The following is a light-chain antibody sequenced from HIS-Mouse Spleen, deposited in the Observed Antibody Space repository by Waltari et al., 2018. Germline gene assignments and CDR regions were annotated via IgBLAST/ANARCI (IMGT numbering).Light chain of an antibody. Sequence: SYVLTHPPSVSVAPGKTAMITCGGNNIGSKSVHWYQQKPGPAPVLVVYDDSARPSGIPERFSGSNSGNTATLTISRVEAGDEADYYCQVWDSSSDHVVFGGGTKLTVL. V-gene: IGLV3-21*03. CDR3: QVWDSSSDHVV. CDR1: NIGSKS. CDR2: DDS. J-gene: IGLJ2*01.